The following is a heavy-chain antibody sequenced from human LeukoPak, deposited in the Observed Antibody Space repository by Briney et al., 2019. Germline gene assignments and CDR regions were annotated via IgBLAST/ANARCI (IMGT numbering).Heavy chain of an antibody. CDR2: IQYDGSNK. J-gene: IGHJ4*02. CDR1: GFTFSSYG. Sequence: GGSLRLSCAASGFTFSSYGIHWVRQAPGKGLEWVTFIQYDGSNKYADSVKGRFTISRDNSKNVLYLQMNSLRAEDTALYYCAKSSSRLDTSSFEYWGQGTPVTVSS. D-gene: IGHD5-18*01. CDR3: AKSSSRLDTSSFEY. V-gene: IGHV3-30*02.